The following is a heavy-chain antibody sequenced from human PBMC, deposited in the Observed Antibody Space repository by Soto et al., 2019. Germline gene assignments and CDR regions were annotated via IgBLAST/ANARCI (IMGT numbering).Heavy chain of an antibody. CDR1: NFSISNGYY. J-gene: IGHJ4*02. CDR3: AREAFHYYATTGFYSDY. CDR2: MYHRGGSF. D-gene: IGHD3-22*01. V-gene: IGHV4-38-2*02. Sequence: SETLSLTCAVSNFSISNGYYWSWIRRPPGRGLEWIGSMYHRGGSFYYNPSLTGRASISIDTSKNQFSLSLTSVTAADTAIYFCAREAFHYYATTGFYSDYWGRGTLVTVSS.